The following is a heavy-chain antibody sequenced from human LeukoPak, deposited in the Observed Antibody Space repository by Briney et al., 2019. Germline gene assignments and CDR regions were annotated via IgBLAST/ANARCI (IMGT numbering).Heavy chain of an antibody. CDR3: AKGRGVVVPVFMSFFDY. D-gene: IGHD2-2*01. CDR2: IRYDGSNK. CDR1: GFTFSSYG. V-gene: IGHV3-30*02. Sequence: PGGSLRLSCAASGFTFSSYGMHWVRQAPGKGLEWVAFIRYDGSNKYYADSVKGRFTISRDNSKNTLFLQMDSLRAEDTAVYYCAKGRGVVVPVFMSFFDYWGPGTLVTVSS. J-gene: IGHJ4*02.